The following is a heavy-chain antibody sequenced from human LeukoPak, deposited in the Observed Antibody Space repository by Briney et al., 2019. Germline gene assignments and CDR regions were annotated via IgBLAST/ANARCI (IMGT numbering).Heavy chain of an antibody. CDR2: IYYSGST. V-gene: IGHV4-39*07. CDR1: DGSISSSSYY. Sequence: SETLSLTCTVSDGSISSSSYYWGWIRQPPGKGLEWIGSIYYSGSTYYNPSLKSRVTISVDTSKNQFSLKLSSVTAADTAVYYCARGPPPDFDYWGRGTLVTVSS. CDR3: ARGPPPDFDY. J-gene: IGHJ4*02.